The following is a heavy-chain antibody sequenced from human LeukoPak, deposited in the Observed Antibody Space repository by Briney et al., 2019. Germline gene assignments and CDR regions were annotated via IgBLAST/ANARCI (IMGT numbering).Heavy chain of an antibody. CDR1: GGSISSGSYY. Sequence: SETLSLTCTVSGGSISSGSYYWSWIRQPAGKGLEWIGRIYTSGSTNYNPSLKSRVTISVDTSKDQFSLKLSSVTAADTAVYYCARSSSWYHWFDPWGQGTLVTVSS. D-gene: IGHD6-13*01. J-gene: IGHJ5*02. V-gene: IGHV4-61*02. CDR2: IYTSGST. CDR3: ARSSSWYHWFDP.